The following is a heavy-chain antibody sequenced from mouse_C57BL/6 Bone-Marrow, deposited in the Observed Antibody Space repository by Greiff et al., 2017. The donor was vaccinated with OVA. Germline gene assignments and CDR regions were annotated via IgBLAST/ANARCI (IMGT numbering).Heavy chain of an antibody. CDR3: AREELGLYYFDY. J-gene: IGHJ2*01. CDR2: IYPGDGDT. CDR1: GYAFSSYW. Sequence: VQLQQSGAELVKPGASVKISCKASGYAFSSYWMNWVKQRPGKGLEWIGQIYPGDGDTNYNGKFKGKATLTADKSSSTAYMQLSSLTSEDSAVYFCAREELGLYYFDYWGQGTTLTVSS. D-gene: IGHD4-1*01. V-gene: IGHV1-80*01.